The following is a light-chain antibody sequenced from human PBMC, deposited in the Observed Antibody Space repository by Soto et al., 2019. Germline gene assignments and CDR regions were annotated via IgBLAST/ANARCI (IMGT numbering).Light chain of an antibody. CDR1: SSNIGNNY. J-gene: IGLJ1*01. V-gene: IGLV1-51*02. CDR2: ENN. Sequence: QSVLTQPPSVSAAPGQKVTISCSGSSSNIGNNYVSWYQQLPGTAPKLLIYENNKRPSGIPDRFSGSKSGTSATLGITGLQTGDEADYYCGTWDSSLSGNFVFGTGTKVT. CDR3: GTWDSSLSGNFV.